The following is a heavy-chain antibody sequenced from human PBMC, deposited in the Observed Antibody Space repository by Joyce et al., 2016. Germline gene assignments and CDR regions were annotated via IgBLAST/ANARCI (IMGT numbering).Heavy chain of an antibody. CDR3: AREVAHIEHYFDY. CDR2: IYYSGST. V-gene: IGHV4-31*03. Sequence: QVQLQESGPGLVKPSQTLSLTCTVSVGFISSGPYYWSWISQHPGKGLEWIGVIYYSGSTYYNPSLQSRVTISVDTSKNQFSLKLSSVTAADTAVYYCAREVAHIEHYFDYWGQGTLVTVSS. CDR1: VGFISSGPYY. J-gene: IGHJ4*02.